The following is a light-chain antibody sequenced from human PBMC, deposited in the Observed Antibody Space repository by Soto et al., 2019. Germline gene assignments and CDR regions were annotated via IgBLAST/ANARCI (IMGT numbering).Light chain of an antibody. V-gene: IGLV2-11*01. Sequence: QSALTQPRSVSGSPGQSVTISCTGTSSDVGDYNYVSWYQQYPGKAPKLLIYAVNMRPSGVPDRFSGSKSGNTASLTISGRQAEDEADYSCCSYAGSYTWVFGGGTKVTVL. CDR3: CSYAGSYTWV. J-gene: IGLJ3*02. CDR2: AVN. CDR1: SSDVGDYNY.